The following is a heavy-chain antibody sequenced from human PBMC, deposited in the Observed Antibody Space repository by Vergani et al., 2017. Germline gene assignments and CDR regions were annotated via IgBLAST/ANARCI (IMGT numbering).Heavy chain of an antibody. CDR2: KRYDGIVE. J-gene: IGHJ4*02. V-gene: IGHV3-30*02. D-gene: IGHD2-15*01. CDR3: ATASAAYCRSASGFDFIEY. CDR1: GFTFTNYG. Sequence: QVQLVESGGGVVQPGGSLRLSCAASGFTFTNYGMHWVRQAPGKGLEWVAFKRYDGIVEYYGDSVRGRFTISRDNSKNTLYLQMNRLRPEDTAVYYCATASAAYCRSASGFDFIEYWGQGTLVTVAS.